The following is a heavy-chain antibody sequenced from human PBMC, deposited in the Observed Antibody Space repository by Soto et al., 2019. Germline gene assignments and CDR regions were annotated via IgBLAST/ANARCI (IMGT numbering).Heavy chain of an antibody. CDR3: ANLLHLGELSLSPAFDI. CDR2: ISGSGGST. Sequence: EVQLLESGGGLVQPGGSLRLSCAASGFTFSSYAMSWVRQAPGKGLEWVSAISGSGGSTYYADSVKGRFTISRDNSKNTLYLQMNSLRAEDTAVYYCANLLHLGELSLSPAFDIWGQGTMVTVSS. J-gene: IGHJ3*02. D-gene: IGHD3-16*02. CDR1: GFTFSSYA. V-gene: IGHV3-23*01.